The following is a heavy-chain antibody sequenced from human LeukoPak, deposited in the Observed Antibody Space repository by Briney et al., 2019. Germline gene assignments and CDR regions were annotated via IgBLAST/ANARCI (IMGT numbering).Heavy chain of an antibody. CDR3: AKHDYGDFLDY. CDR1: GFTFSSCA. Sequence: PGGFLRLSCAASGFTFSSCAMSWVRQAPGKGLEWVSAITGSVVSTYYADSVKGRFTISRDNSKNTLYLQMNSLRAEDTAVYYCAKHDYGDFLDYWGQGTLVTVSS. D-gene: IGHD4-17*01. V-gene: IGHV3-23*01. CDR2: ITGSVVST. J-gene: IGHJ4*02.